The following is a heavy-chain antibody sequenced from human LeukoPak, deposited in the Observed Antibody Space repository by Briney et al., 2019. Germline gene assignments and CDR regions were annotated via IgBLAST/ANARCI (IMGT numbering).Heavy chain of an antibody. Sequence: GGSLRLSCAASEFTFSSYGMSWVRQAPGKGLEWVSAISGSGGNTYYADSVKGRFTISRDNSKSTLYLQMNSLRAEDTAVYYCAKYRVEWELPDYWGQGTLVTVSS. V-gene: IGHV3-23*01. CDR3: AKYRVEWELPDY. J-gene: IGHJ4*02. CDR1: EFTFSSYG. D-gene: IGHD1-26*01. CDR2: ISGSGGNT.